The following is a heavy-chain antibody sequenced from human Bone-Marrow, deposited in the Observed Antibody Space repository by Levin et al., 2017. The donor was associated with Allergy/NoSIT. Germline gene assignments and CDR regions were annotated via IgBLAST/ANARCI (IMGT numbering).Heavy chain of an antibody. CDR3: AHSQCSGGKCYSNAFDV. D-gene: IGHD2-15*01. CDR1: GLSLSTGGMR. Sequence: SASGPTLVKPTQTLTLTCTFSGLSLSTGGMRVSWIRQPPGKALEWLARLDWNDDKYYSPSLKTRVTISKDTSNNQVVLTMTNMDPVDTATYFCAHSQCSGGKCYSNAFDVWGQGTMVTVSS. J-gene: IGHJ3*01. CDR2: LDWNDDK. V-gene: IGHV2-70*11.